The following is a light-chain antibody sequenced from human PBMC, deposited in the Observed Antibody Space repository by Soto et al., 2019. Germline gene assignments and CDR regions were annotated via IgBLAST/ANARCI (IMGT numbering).Light chain of an antibody. V-gene: IGKV1-9*01. CDR3: HQDNSFHPQA. Sequence: IQLTQSPSSLSASVGDSVTITCRASQDISSHLAWYQQKPGKAPKVLIYAASTLESGIPSRFSGSGSGTDLTLTISSLQAEDVVTNYCHQDNSFHPQAFGQGTKVDIK. J-gene: IGKJ1*01. CDR1: QDISSH. CDR2: AAS.